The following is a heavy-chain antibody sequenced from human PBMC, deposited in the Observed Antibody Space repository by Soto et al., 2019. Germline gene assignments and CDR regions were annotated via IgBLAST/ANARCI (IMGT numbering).Heavy chain of an antibody. V-gene: IGHV3-23*01. Sequence: GGSLRLSCAASGFSFTNFAMSWVRQAPGKGLEWVAGIGASGDITWYADSVKGRLSISRDNSKNTLYLQLNSLRFEDTAVYYCAKDDFTDRGDDYFDYWGQGTLLTV. J-gene: IGHJ4*02. CDR3: AKDDFTDRGDDYFDY. CDR2: IGASGDIT. D-gene: IGHD2-21*02. CDR1: GFSFTNFA.